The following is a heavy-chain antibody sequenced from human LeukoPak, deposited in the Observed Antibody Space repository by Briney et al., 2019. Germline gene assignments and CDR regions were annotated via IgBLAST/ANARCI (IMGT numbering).Heavy chain of an antibody. Sequence: GRSLRLSCAASGFTFSNYGMHWVRQPPGKGLEWVAIKGRFTISRDNSKNTLYLQMNSLRAEDTAIYYCAKPEGSDYYYPPSDAFDIWGQGTMVTVSS. V-gene: IGHV3-30*18. CDR3: AKPEGSDYYYPPSDAFDI. J-gene: IGHJ3*02. D-gene: IGHD4-17*01. CDR1: GFTFSNYG.